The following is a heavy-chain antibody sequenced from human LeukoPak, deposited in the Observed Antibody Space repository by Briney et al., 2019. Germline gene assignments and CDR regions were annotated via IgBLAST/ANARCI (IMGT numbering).Heavy chain of an antibody. V-gene: IGHV1-69*04. CDR2: IIPIFGIA. CDR1: GGTFSSYA. J-gene: IGHJ4*02. CDR3: ARGLAEVTAGWFDY. Sequence: ASVKVSCTASGGTFSSYAISWVRQAPGRGLEWMGRIIPIFGIANYAQKFQGRVTITADKSTSTAYMELSGLRSEDTAVYYCARGLAEVTAGWFDYWGQGTLVTVSS. D-gene: IGHD2-21*02.